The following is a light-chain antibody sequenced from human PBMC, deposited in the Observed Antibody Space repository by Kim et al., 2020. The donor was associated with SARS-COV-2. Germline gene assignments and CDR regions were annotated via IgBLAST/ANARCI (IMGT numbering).Light chain of an antibody. V-gene: IGKV3-15*01. CDR2: GAS. CDR1: QSISNK. J-gene: IGKJ4*01. CDR3: QQYYNWPPVT. Sequence: EIVMTQSPATLSVSPGERVTLSCRASQSISNKLAWYQQKPGQAPRLLIYGASTRATGIPARFSGSGSGTEFTLDISSLQSEDFAVYYCQQYYNWPPVTFGGGTKVDI.